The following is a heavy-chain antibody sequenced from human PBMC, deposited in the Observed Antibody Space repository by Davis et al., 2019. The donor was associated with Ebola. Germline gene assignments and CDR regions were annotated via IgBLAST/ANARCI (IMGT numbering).Heavy chain of an antibody. CDR3: ARFPVVTSNYYYYGMDV. V-gene: IGHV4-34*01. CDR2: INHSGST. J-gene: IGHJ6*02. D-gene: IGHD4-23*01. CDR1: GGSFSGYY. Sequence: MPGGSLRLSCAVYGGSFSGYYWSWIRQPPGKGLEWIGEINHSGSTNYNPSLKSRVTISVDTSKNQFSLKLSSVTAADTAVYYCARFPVVTSNYYYYGMDVWGQGTTVTVSS.